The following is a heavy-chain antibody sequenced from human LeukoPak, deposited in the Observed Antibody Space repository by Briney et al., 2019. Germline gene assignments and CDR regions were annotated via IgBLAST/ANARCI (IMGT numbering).Heavy chain of an antibody. CDR2: ISYDGSNE. J-gene: IGHJ4*02. Sequence: PGRSLRLSCAASGFTFSGYGMHWVRQAPGKGLEWVAVISYDGSNEYYADSVKGRFTISRDNSKNTLYLQMNSLRADDTAVYYCARRAGAYSHPYDYWGQGTLVTVSS. V-gene: IGHV3-30*03. D-gene: IGHD4/OR15-4a*01. CDR3: ARRAGAYSHPYDY. CDR1: GFTFSGYG.